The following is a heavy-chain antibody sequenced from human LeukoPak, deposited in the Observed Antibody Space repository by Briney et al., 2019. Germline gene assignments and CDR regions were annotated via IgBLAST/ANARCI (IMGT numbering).Heavy chain of an antibody. CDR2: INSDGSST. V-gene: IGHV3-74*01. CDR3: VRDPNYSENFDY. Sequence: GGSLRLSCAASGFTFSSYWMHWVRQAPGKGLVWVSRINSDGSSTTYADSVKGRFTISRDNAKNTLYLQMNGLRAEDTAVYYCVRDPNYSENFDYWGQGALVTV. CDR1: GFTFSSYW. J-gene: IGHJ4*02. D-gene: IGHD2-21*01.